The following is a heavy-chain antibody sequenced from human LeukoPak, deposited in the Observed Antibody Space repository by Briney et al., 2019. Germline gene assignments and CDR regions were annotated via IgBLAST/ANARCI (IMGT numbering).Heavy chain of an antibody. CDR2: ICSSWST. Sequence: PETPSLTCTVSGVSISSYYWSWVRQPPGEGLGWVGYICSSWSTKYTPSLRSRVTISVDTSKNQFYLKLSSVTAAHTAVYYCARCKSIGARPSCWFDLWGEGTLVTVSS. V-gene: IGHV4-4*09. CDR1: GVSISSYY. CDR3: ARCKSIGARPSCWFDL. D-gene: IGHD6-6*01. J-gene: IGHJ5*02.